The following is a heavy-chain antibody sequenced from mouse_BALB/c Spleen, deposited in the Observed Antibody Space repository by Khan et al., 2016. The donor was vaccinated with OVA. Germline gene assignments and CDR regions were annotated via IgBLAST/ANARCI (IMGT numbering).Heavy chain of an antibody. CDR1: GFTFSSYS. CDR2: ISSGGDYT. D-gene: IGHD4-1*01. CDR3: ASHLTGSFAY. Sequence: EVQLQESGGDLVKPGGSLKLSCAASGFTFSSYSMSWVRQTPDKRLEWVATISSGGDYTYYPDSVKGRFTISRDNAKNTLYLQMSSLKSEDTAMYYCASHLTGSFAYWDQATLVTVSA. V-gene: IGHV5-6*01. J-gene: IGHJ3*01.